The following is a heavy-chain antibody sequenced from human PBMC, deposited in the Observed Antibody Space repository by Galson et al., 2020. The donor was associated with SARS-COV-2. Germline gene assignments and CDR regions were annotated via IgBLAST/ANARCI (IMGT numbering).Heavy chain of an antibody. CDR2: IYSGGST. V-gene: IGHV3-53*01. J-gene: IGHJ3*02. CDR3: AREAHAFDI. CDR1: GFTVSSNY. Sequence: GESLKILCAAPGFTVSSNYMSWVRQAPGKGLEWVSVIYSGGSTYYADSVKGRFTISRDNSKNTLYLQMNSLRAEDTAVYYCAREAHAFDIWGQGTMVTVSS.